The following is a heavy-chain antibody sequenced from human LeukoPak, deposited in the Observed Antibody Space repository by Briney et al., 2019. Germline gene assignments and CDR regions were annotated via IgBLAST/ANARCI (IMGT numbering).Heavy chain of an antibody. D-gene: IGHD2-21*01. V-gene: IGHV3-48*02. CDR2: VSGSSNI. Sequence: GGSLRLSCAASGFTFSSYTMNWVGQAPGEGLEWVSTVSGSSNIHYSDSVKGRFTISRDNDRNSLYLQMNSLRDEDTAVYYCARDGLHKAHYDYWGKVTLVTVSS. CDR3: ARDGLHKAHYDY. J-gene: IGHJ4*02. CDR1: GFTFSSYT.